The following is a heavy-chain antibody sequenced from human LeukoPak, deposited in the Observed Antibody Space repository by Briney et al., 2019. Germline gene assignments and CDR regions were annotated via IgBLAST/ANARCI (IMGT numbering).Heavy chain of an antibody. CDR2: ISSSSSYM. D-gene: IGHD2-21*02. Sequence: PGGSLRLSCAASGFTFSSYSMNWVRQAPGKGLEWVSSISSSSSYMYYADSVKGRFTISRDNAKNSLYLQMNSLRAEDTAVYYCAKMVTATMRNWFDPWGHGTRVTVSS. V-gene: IGHV3-21*04. CDR3: AKMVTATMRNWFDP. CDR1: GFTFSSYS. J-gene: IGHJ5*02.